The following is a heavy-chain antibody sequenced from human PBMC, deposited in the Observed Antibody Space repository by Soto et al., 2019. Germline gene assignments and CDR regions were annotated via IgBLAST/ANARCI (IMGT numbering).Heavy chain of an antibody. V-gene: IGHV4-38-2*01. D-gene: IGHD1-26*01. J-gene: IGHJ6*01. Sequence: SETLSRSCAVSGYAMSSGYDGVWSPHSPGRCLEWIGNICHSGTTYSNPSLKSRLTMSVDRSKNQFSLKLDSVTAADTAVYYCMIACRSGSSSRHYSVVDLSGHGTTVT. CDR2: ICHSGTT. CDR3: MIACRSGSSSRHYSVVDL. CDR1: GYAMSSGYD.